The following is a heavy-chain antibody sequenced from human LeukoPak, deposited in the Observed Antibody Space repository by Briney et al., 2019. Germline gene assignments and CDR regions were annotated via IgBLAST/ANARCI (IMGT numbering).Heavy chain of an antibody. CDR2: IYYSGST. V-gene: IGHV4-39*07. D-gene: IGHD1-26*01. J-gene: IGHJ4*02. Sequence: SETLSLTCTVSGGSLSSSGSYWGWIRKPPGKGLEWIGSIYYSGSTYYNPSLKSRVTISVDTSKNQFSLKLSSVTAADTAVYYCARDWWELLLDYWGQGTLVTVSS. CDR1: GGSLSSSGSY. CDR3: ARDWWELLLDY.